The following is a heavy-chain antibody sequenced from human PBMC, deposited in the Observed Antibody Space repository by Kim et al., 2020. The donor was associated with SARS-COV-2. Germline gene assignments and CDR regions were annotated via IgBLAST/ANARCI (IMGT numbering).Heavy chain of an antibody. CDR2: IYYSGST. D-gene: IGHD1-1*01. V-gene: IGHV4-59*13. CDR3: ARVATHRYYGMDV. Sequence: SETLSLTCTVSGGSISSYYWSWIRQPPGKGLEWIGYIYYSGSTNYNPSLKSRVTISVDTSKNQFSLKLSSVTAADTAVYYCARVATHRYYGMDVWGQGTTVTVSS. J-gene: IGHJ6*02. CDR1: GGSISSYY.